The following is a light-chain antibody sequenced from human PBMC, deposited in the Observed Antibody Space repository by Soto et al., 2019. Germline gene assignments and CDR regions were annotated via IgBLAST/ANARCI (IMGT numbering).Light chain of an antibody. CDR2: DVS. J-gene: IGLJ1*01. CDR1: SSDVGGYKY. Sequence: QPASVSGSPGQSITISCTGSSSDVGGYKYVSWYQQHPGKAPKLMIYDVSNRPSGVSNRFSGSKSGNTASLTISGLQAEDEADYYCCSYTSSSTLYVFGTGTKLTVL. V-gene: IGLV2-14*01. CDR3: CSYTSSSTLYV.